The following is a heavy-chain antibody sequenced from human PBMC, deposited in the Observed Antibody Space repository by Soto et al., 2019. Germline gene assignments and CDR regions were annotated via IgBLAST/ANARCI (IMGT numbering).Heavy chain of an antibody. J-gene: IGHJ5*02. CDR2: IYATGTT. CDR1: GASISSFY. D-gene: IGHD1-1*01. Sequence: XATLSLTCTVSGASISSFYWSWIRKSPGKGLEWIGRIYATGTTDYNPSLKSRVMMSVDTSKKQFSLKLRSVTAADTDVYYCVRDGTKTLRDWFDPWGQGISVTVSS. V-gene: IGHV4-4*07. CDR3: VRDGTKTLRDWFDP.